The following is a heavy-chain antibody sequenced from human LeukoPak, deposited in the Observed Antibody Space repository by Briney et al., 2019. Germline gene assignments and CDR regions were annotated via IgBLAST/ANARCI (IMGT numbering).Heavy chain of an antibody. CDR3: ARQLGATSPTSFDP. D-gene: IGHD1-26*01. V-gene: IGHV5-51*01. Sequence: GESLKISCEGSGYSFTSYWIAGVRQMPGKGLEWMGVIYPGDSDTRYSPSFPGQVTTSAAKSISTAYLQWSSLKASDTAMYYCARQLGATSPTSFDPWGQGTLVTVSS. CDR2: IYPGDSDT. CDR1: GYSFTSYW. J-gene: IGHJ5*02.